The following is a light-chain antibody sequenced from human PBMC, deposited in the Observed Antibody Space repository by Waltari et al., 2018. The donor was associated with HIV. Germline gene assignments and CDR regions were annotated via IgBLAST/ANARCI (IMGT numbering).Light chain of an antibody. CDR1: SNDVGAYDY. CDR2: DVY. CDR3: ASFTSGRLNV. J-gene: IGLJ1*01. V-gene: IGLV2-14*01. Sequence: QSALTQPASVSGSPGQSITISCIGTSNDVGAYDYVSWYQQSPGKVPKLLIYDVYNRPSRISNRFSGSKSGNTAFLTISGLRAEDEADYYCASFTSGRLNVFGSGTKVTVL.